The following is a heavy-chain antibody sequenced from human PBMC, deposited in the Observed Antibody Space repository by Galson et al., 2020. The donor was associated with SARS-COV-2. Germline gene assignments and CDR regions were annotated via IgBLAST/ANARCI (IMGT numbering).Heavy chain of an antibody. CDR3: SREGWQGGY. D-gene: IGHD6-19*01. CDR2: IRGDGSEA. V-gene: IGHV3-7*01. CDR1: GFTFKDFW. Sequence: GGSLRLSCAISGFTFKDFWTSWFRQAPGKGLEWVANIRGDGSEANYVDSVQGRFFISRDNARDSLLLQMNNLTADDTAVYFCSREGWQGGYWGQGTRVTVSS. J-gene: IGHJ4*02.